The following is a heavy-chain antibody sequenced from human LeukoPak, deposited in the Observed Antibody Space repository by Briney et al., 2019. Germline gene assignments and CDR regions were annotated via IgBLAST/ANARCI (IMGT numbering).Heavy chain of an antibody. CDR1: GFTFSSYA. V-gene: IGHV3-30*18. J-gene: IGHJ4*02. CDR2: ISYDGSNK. D-gene: IGHD6-6*01. Sequence: GGSLRLSCAASGFTFSSYAMSWVRQAPGKGLEWVAVISYDGSNKYYADSVKGRFTISRDNSKNTLYLQMNSLRAEDTAAYYCAKDGSRSPWAPRAALVHFDYWGQGTLVTVSS. CDR3: AKDGSRSPWAPRAALVHFDY.